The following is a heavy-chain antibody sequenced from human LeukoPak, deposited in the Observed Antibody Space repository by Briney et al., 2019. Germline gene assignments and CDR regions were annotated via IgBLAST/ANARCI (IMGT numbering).Heavy chain of an antibody. CDR1: GGSISSGGYY. CDR2: IYYSGST. CDR3: ARGFKESVDYGGNLSYWYFDL. Sequence: PSQTLSLTCTVSGGSISSGGYYWSWIRQHPGKGLEWIGYIYYSGSTYYNPSLKSRVTISVDTSKNQFSLKLSSVTAADTAVYYCARGFKESVDYGGNLSYWYFDLWGRGTLVTVSS. D-gene: IGHD4-23*01. J-gene: IGHJ2*01. V-gene: IGHV4-31*03.